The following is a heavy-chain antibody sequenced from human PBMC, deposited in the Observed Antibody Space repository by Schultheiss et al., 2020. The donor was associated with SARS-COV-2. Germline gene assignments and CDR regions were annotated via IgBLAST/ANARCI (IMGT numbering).Heavy chain of an antibody. CDR2: IYSGGST. V-gene: IGHV3-53*01. D-gene: IGHD3-9*01. CDR1: GFTVSSNY. J-gene: IGHJ6*02. Sequence: GGSLRLSCAASGFTVSSNYMSWVRQAPGKGLEWVSVIYSGGSTYYADSVKGRITISRDNSKNTLYLQMNSLRAEDTAVYYCARGYFDWFPKNYYYYYGMDVWGQGTTVTVSS. CDR3: ARGYFDWFPKNYYYYYGMDV.